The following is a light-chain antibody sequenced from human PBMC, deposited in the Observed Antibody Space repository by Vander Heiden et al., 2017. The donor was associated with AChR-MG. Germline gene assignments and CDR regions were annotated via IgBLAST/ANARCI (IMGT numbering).Light chain of an antibody. J-gene: IGKJ2*01. CDR1: QDISSW. CDR2: AAS. V-gene: IGKV1D-12*01. Sequence: DIQNTQSPSSVSASVGDRVTITCRASQDISSWLAWYQQKPGKAPKLLIYAASTFQYGVPSRFSGSGSGTDFTLTISSLQPEDFATYFCQQANSFPRTFGQGTKLEIK. CDR3: QQANSFPRT.